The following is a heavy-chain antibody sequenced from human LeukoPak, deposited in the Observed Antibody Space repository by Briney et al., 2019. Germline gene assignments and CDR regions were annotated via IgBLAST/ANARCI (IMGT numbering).Heavy chain of an antibody. D-gene: IGHD3-9*01. Sequence: ASVKVSCKASGYTFTGYYMHWVRQAPGQGLEWMGWISAYNGNTNYAQKLQGRVTMTTDTSTSTAYMELRSLRSDDTAVYYCARDVLRYFDWLLRGDYWGQGTLVTVSS. CDR3: ARDVLRYFDWLLRGDY. J-gene: IGHJ4*02. CDR1: GYTFTGYY. CDR2: ISAYNGNT. V-gene: IGHV1-18*04.